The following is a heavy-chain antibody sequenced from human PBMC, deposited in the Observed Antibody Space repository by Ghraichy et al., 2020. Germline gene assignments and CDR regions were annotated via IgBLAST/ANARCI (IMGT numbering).Heavy chain of an antibody. D-gene: IGHD2-2*02. J-gene: IGHJ6*02. CDR1: GFTFSSYT. CDR2: ISSGSSYI. V-gene: IGHV3-21*01. CDR3: ARDLVVVPAAIVLYGMDV. Sequence: GESLNISCAASGFTFSSYTMNWVRQAPGKGLEWVSSISSGSSYIYYADSVKGRFTISRDNAKNSLYLQMNSLRAEDTAVYYCARDLVVVPAAIVLYGMDVWGQGTMVTVSS.